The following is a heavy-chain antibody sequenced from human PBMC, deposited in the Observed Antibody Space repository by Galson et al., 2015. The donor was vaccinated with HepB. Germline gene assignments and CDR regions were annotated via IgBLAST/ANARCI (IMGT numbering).Heavy chain of an antibody. CDR2: IVGSGGGT. V-gene: IGHV3-23*01. D-gene: IGHD3-22*01. J-gene: IGHJ4*02. Sequence: SLRLSCAASGFTFSTYAMGWVRQAPGKGLEWVSEIVGSGGGTYYADSVKGRFTISRDNAKNTLWLQMSSLRAEDTAVYYCAKRGLDDGSGYYGEWGQGTLVSVSS. CDR1: GFTFSTYA. CDR3: AKRGLDDGSGYYGE.